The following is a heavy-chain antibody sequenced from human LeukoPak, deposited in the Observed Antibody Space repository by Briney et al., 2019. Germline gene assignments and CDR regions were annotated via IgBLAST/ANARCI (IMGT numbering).Heavy chain of an antibody. J-gene: IGHJ6*03. CDR1: GGSISSSSYY. V-gene: IGHV4-39*01. CDR3: ARRSLYYYYYYMDV. Sequence: SETLSLTCTVSGGSISSSSYYWGWIRQPPGKGLEWIGSIYYSGSTYYNPSLKSRVTISVDTSKNQFSLKLSSVTAADTAVYYCARRSLYYYYYYMDVWGKGTTVTISS. CDR2: IYYSGST.